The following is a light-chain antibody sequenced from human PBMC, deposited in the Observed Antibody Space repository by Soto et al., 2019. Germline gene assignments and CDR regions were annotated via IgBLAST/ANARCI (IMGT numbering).Light chain of an antibody. CDR1: QSVSSY. V-gene: IGKV3-11*01. CDR3: QQPTHWPHT. CDR2: DAS. J-gene: IGKJ5*01. Sequence: EIVLTQSPATLSLSPGERATLSCRASQSVSSYLAWYQQKPGQAPRLLIYDASNRATGIPARFSGSGSGTDFPLTISSLEPEDFAVYYCQQPTHWPHTFGQGTRLEIK.